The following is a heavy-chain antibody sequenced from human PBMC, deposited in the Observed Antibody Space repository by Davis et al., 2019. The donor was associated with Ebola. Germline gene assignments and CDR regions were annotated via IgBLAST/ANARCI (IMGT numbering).Heavy chain of an antibody. CDR1: GFTFISYW. CDR3: GRGALFGIPAGTIDS. J-gene: IGHJ4*02. D-gene: IGHD3-10*02. Sequence: GESLKISCAASGFTFISYWMHWVRQAPGKGLVWVSRINIDGSTTIYADSVEGRFTIPRDNAKNTLYLEMNSLRAEDTAVYYCGRGALFGIPAGTIDSWGQGTLVTVSS. V-gene: IGHV3-74*01. CDR2: INIDGSTT.